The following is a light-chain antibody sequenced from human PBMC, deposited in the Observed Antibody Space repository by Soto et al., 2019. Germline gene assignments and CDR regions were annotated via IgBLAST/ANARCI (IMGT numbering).Light chain of an antibody. Sequence: QSVLTQPASVSGSPGQSITISCTGTSSDVGGYNYVSWYQQHPGKAPKLIIYELKYRPSGVSYRFSASKSGNTASLTISGLQAEDEAHYYCSSYTSSTTVVFGGGTKLTVL. CDR3: SSYTSSTTVV. CDR2: ELK. J-gene: IGLJ2*01. V-gene: IGLV2-14*03. CDR1: SSDVGGYNY.